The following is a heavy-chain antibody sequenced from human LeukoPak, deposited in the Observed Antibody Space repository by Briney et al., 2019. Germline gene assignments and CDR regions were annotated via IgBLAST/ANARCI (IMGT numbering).Heavy chain of an antibody. J-gene: IGHJ3*01. CDR2: INPNSGDT. D-gene: IGHD5-12*01. CDR1: GYAFTAYY. CDR3: ARVDSGHDYGPS. V-gene: IGHV1-2*06. Sequence: ASVKVSCKASGYAFTAYYMHWVRQVPGQGLEWMGRINPNSGDTDYAQKFQGRVIMTRDTSISTAYMEVSRLRSDDTAVYYCARVDSGHDYGPSWGQGTTVTVSS.